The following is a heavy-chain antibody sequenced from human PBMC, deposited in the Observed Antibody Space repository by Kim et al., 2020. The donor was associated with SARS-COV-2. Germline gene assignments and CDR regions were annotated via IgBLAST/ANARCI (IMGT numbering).Heavy chain of an antibody. J-gene: IGHJ4*02. V-gene: IGHV1-46*01. D-gene: IGHD2-15*01. Sequence: ASVKVSCKASGYSFTTYYIHWVRQAPGQGLEWIGIINPNGATTRYAQKFQGRVTMTRDTSTSTVYMELNSLRSQDTAVYYCARDMEDIAMVVAGTSPLLDWSRGTLVPVSS. CDR1: GYSFTTYY. CDR2: INPNGATT. CDR3: ARDMEDIAMVVAGTSPLLD.